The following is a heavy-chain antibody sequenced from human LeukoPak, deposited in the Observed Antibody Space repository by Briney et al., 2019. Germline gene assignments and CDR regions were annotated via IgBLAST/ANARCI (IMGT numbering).Heavy chain of an antibody. CDR3: ASEPYYYDSSGYYNDY. D-gene: IGHD3-22*01. J-gene: IGHJ4*02. CDR1: GYTFTGYY. Sequence: ASVKVSCKASGYTFTGYYMHWVRQAPGQGLEWMGWINPNSGGTNYAQKFQGRVTMTRDTSISTAYMELSRLRSDDTAVYYGASEPYYYDSSGYYNDYWGQGTLVTVSS. V-gene: IGHV1-2*02. CDR2: INPNSGGT.